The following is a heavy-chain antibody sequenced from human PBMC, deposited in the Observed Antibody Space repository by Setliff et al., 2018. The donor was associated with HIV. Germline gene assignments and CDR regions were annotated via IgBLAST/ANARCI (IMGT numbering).Heavy chain of an antibody. CDR2: IKQDGSEE. J-gene: IGHJ4*02. V-gene: IGHV3-7*01. CDR1: GFTFSTYW. Sequence: HPGGSLRLSCAASGFTFSTYWMIWVRQAPGKGLEWVAKIKQDGSEEYYVDSVKGRFTISRDNAKNSVYLQMNSLRVEDTAMYYCTKDHLSGWASDCWGQGTLVTVS. D-gene: IGHD6-19*01. CDR3: TKDHLSGWASDC.